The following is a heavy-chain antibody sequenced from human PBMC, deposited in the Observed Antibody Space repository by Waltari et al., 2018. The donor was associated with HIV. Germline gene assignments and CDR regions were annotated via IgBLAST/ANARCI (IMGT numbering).Heavy chain of an antibody. Sequence: EVQLVESGGGLVQPGRYMRLSCTASGFTFGDYVMSWFRQAPGKGLEWICLIRRKAYGGTTEYAASGKGRFTISRDDSKSIADLQMNSLKTEDTAVYYCTRDGLYYDFWSGYPGYWGQGTLVTVSS. D-gene: IGHD3-3*01. V-gene: IGHV3-49*03. CDR1: GFTFGDYV. J-gene: IGHJ4*02. CDR2: IRRKAYGGTT. CDR3: TRDGLYYDFWSGYPGY.